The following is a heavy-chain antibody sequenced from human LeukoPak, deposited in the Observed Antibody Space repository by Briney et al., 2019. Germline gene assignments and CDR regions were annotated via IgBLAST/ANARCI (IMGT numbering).Heavy chain of an antibody. Sequence: SVKVSCKASGGTFISYAISWVRQAPGQGLEWMGGIIPIFGTANYAQKFQGRVTITTDESTSTAYMELSSLRSEDTAVYYCARGPIINYYMDVWGKGTTVTVSS. V-gene: IGHV1-69*05. J-gene: IGHJ6*03. CDR1: GGTFISYA. CDR2: IIPIFGTA. CDR3: ARGPIINYYMDV.